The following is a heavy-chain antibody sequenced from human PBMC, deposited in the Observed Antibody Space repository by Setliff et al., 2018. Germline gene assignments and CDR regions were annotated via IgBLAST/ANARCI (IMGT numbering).Heavy chain of an antibody. CDR1: GGSISSYY. Sequence: ASETLSLTCTVSGGSISSYYWSWIRQPAGKGLEWIGHIYIGGSANYNPSLKSRVTMSIDTSKNQFSLKLNSVTAADMAVYYCAREQWLDPPGYYMDVWAKGTTVTVSS. D-gene: IGHD6-19*01. V-gene: IGHV4-4*07. CDR2: IYIGGSA. CDR3: AREQWLDPPGYYMDV. J-gene: IGHJ6*03.